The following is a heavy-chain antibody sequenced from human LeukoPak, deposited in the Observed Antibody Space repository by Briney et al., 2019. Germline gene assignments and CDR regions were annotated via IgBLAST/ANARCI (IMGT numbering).Heavy chain of an antibody. CDR2: IYYSGST. Sequence: PSETLSLTCTVSGGSLSSGDYYWGWIRQPPGKGLGWIGSIYYSGSTYYNPSLKSRVTISVDTSKNQFSLRLSSVTAADTAVYYCARAPHICSGGSCYYYYGMDVWGQGTTVTVSS. V-gene: IGHV4-30-4*01. J-gene: IGHJ6*02. CDR3: ARAPHICSGGSCYYYYGMDV. CDR1: GGSLSSGDYY. D-gene: IGHD2-15*01.